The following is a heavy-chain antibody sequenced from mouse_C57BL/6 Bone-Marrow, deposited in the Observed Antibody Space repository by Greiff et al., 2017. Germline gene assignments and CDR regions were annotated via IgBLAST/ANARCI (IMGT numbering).Heavy chain of an antibody. Sequence: VMLVESGPGLVAPSQSLSITCTVSGLSLTSYGVDWVRQPPGQGLSWLGVIWGGGSTNYNSALMSRLSISKDNSKSQVCLKMISLQTDDTAMYYCAKHDGTQARLDYWGQGSLVTVAA. CDR1: GLSLTSYG. D-gene: IGHD3-2*02. CDR2: IWGGGST. V-gene: IGHV2-9*01. J-gene: IGHJ3*01. CDR3: AKHDGTQARLDY.